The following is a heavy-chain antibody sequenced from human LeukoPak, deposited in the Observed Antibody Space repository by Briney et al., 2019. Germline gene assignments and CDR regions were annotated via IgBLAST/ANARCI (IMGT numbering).Heavy chain of an antibody. Sequence: ASVKVSCKASGGTFSSYAISWVRQAPGQGLEWMGGIIPIFGTANYAQKFQGRVTITTDESTSTAYMELSSLRSEDTAVYYSARESYDSSGYYLYNWFDPWGQGTLVTVSS. V-gene: IGHV1-69*05. CDR1: GGTFSSYA. D-gene: IGHD3-22*01. CDR2: IIPIFGTA. J-gene: IGHJ5*02. CDR3: ARESYDSSGYYLYNWFDP.